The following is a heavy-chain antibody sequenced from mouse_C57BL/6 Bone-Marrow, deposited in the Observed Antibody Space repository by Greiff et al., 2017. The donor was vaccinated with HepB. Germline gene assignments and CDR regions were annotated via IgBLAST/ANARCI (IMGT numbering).Heavy chain of an antibody. CDR2: IGPGSGST. CDR1: GYTFTDYY. V-gene: IGHV1-77*01. D-gene: IGHD1-1*01. J-gene: IGHJ2*01. Sequence: VQLQQSGAELVKPGASVKISCKASGYTFTDYYINWVKQRPGQGLEWIGKIGPGSGSTYYNEKFKGKATLTADKSSSTAYMHLSNLTSEDSPVYFCANLITTVVATGFDYWGRGTTLTVSS. CDR3: ANLITTVVATGFDY.